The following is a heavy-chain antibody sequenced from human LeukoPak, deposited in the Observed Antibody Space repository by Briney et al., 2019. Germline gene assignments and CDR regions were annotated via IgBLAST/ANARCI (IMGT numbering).Heavy chain of an antibody. V-gene: IGHV4-4*07. CDR3: ARSRVLRGITMIVTRAFDI. CDR2: IYTSGST. D-gene: IGHD3-22*01. CDR1: GGSISSYY. Sequence: SETLSLTCTVSGGSISSYYWSWIRQPAGKGLEWIGRIYTSGSTNYNPSLKSRVTISVDTSKNQFSLKLSSVTAADTAVYYCARSRVLRGITMIVTRAFDIWGQGTMVTVSS. J-gene: IGHJ3*02.